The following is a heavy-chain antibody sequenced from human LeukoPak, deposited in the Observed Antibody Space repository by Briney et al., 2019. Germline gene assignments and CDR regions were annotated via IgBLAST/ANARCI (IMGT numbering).Heavy chain of an antibody. CDR1: TPTPSTYS. CDR3: AKDGGSYQGVFAFDI. Sequence: GQSMTLASLVYTPTPSTYSMGCDSHVPGRGIEWDSATITMVGNTYYADSGEGRFTISRDNSKDTLYLQMNSLRAEDTAVYYCAKDGGSYQGVFAFDIWGQGTMVTVSS. D-gene: IGHD1-26*01. J-gene: IGHJ3*02. CDR2: TITMVGNT. V-gene: IGHV3-23*01.